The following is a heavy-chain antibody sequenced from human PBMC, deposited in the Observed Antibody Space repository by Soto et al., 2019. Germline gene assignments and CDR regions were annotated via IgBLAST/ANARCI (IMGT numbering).Heavy chain of an antibody. CDR3: VSGSFPNWFDH. Sequence: QITLKESGPTLVKPTQTLTLTCSFSGFSLSTSGAGVVWIRQPPETALECLALLYWDADKRSSPSLKSRLTITTDTSKNQVVLTMSNMDPVDTATYYCVSGSFPNWFDHWCQGILVIVSS. J-gene: IGHJ5*02. CDR1: GFSLSTSGAG. D-gene: IGHD3-10*01. V-gene: IGHV2-5*02. CDR2: LYWDADK.